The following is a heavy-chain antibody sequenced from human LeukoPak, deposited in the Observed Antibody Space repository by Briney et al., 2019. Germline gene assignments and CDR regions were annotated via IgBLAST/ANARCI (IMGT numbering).Heavy chain of an antibody. J-gene: IGHJ3*02. CDR2: INWNGGST. D-gene: IGHD2-15*01. V-gene: IGHV3-20*04. CDR3: SREMVGAASDAFDI. CDR1: GFTFDDYG. Sequence: GGSLRLSCAASGFTFDDYGMSWVRQAPGKGLEWVSGINWNGGSTGYADSVKGRFTISRDNAKNSLYLQMNSLRAEDTALYYCSREMVGAASDAFDIWGQGTMVTVSS.